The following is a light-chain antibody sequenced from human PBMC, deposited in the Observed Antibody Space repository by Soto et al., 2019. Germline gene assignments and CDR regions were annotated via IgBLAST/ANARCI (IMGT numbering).Light chain of an antibody. CDR2: DAS. V-gene: IGKV3-11*01. Sequence: EIVLTHSPATLPLSPGERATLSSRASQSVSSYLAWYQQKPGQAPRLLIYDASNRATGIPARFSGSGSGTDFTLTISSLEPEDFAVYYCQQRSNWPGFTFGPGTKVDIK. CDR1: QSVSSY. J-gene: IGKJ3*01. CDR3: QQRSNWPGFT.